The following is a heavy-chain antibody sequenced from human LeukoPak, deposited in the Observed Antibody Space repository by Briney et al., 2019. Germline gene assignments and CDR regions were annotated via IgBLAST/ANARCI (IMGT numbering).Heavy chain of an antibody. CDR1: GGSISSGGYY. J-gene: IGHJ4*02. CDR3: ARESDEGLFDY. CDR2: IYHSGST. Sequence: SQTLSLTCTVSGGSISSGGYYWRWLRQPPGKGLEWIGYIYHSGSTYYNPSLKSRVTISVDRSKNQFSLKLSSVTAADTAVYYCARESDEGLFDYWGQGTLVTVSS. V-gene: IGHV4-30-2*01.